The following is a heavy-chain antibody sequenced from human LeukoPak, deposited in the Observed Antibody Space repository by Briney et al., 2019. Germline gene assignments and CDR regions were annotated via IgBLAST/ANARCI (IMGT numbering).Heavy chain of an antibody. Sequence: ASVKVSCKASGYTFTSNYIHWVRQAPGQGLEWMGMIYPRDGSASYAQKFQGRVTVTRDTSTSTVHMELSGLRSEDTAVYYCARDQEGFDYWGQGALVTVSS. CDR2: IYPRDGSA. V-gene: IGHV1-46*01. CDR3: ARDQEGFDY. CDR1: GYTFTSNY. J-gene: IGHJ4*02.